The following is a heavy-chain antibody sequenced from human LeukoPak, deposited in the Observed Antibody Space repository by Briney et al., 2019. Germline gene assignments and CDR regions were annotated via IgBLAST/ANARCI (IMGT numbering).Heavy chain of an antibody. CDR1: GGSISSYY. J-gene: IGHJ4*02. CDR3: ARARFTMVRGVREYYFDH. D-gene: IGHD3-10*01. V-gene: IGHV4-59*01. CDR2: IYYSGST. Sequence: SETLSLTCTVSGGSISSYYWSWIRQPPGKGLEWIGYIYYSGSTNYNPSLKSRVTISVDTSKNQFSLKLSSVTAADTAVYYCARARFTMVRGVREYYFDHWGQGTLVTVSS.